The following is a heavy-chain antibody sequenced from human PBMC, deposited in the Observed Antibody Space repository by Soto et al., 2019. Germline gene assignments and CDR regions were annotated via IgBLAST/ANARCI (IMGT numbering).Heavy chain of an antibody. J-gene: IGHJ5*02. CDR1: GFIFENFG. V-gene: IGHV3-23*01. CDR2: ISGSGFKK. Sequence: GGSLRLSCAASGFIFENFGMSWVRQAPGKGLEWISSISGSGFKKYYADSVKGRFTISKDNSKSTVYLELNNLSAEDTAVYHCAKNQGVELVPLATVDWFDPWGQGSVVTVSS. CDR3: AKNQGVELVPLATVDWFDP. D-gene: IGHD1-26*01.